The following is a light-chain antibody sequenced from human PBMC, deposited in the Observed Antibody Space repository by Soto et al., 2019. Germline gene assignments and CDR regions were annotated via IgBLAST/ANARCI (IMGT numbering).Light chain of an antibody. V-gene: IGLV2-14*01. CDR2: EVT. CDR3: SSYTCYSTFLV. CDR1: SSDVGAYNY. Sequence: QSVLTQPAYGSGSPGQSITISCTGTSSDVGAYNYVSWYQQHQGKAPKLMIFEVTNRPSGISTRFSGSKSSYTASLTISELQPDDEADSYCSSYTCYSTFLVFGGGTKVTVL. J-gene: IGLJ2*01.